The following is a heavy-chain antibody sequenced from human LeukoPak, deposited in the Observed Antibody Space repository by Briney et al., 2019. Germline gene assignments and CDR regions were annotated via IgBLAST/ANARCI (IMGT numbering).Heavy chain of an antibody. CDR2: ISHSGST. Sequence: SETLSLTCAVYGGSFSGYFWSWIRQPPGKGLEWIGEISHSGSTNYNPSLKSRVSTSVDTSKNQFSLKLSSVTAADTAVYYCARDRNGDYAHWYFDLWGRGTLVTVSS. CDR3: ARDRNGDYAHWYFDL. V-gene: IGHV4-34*01. J-gene: IGHJ2*01. D-gene: IGHD4-17*01. CDR1: GGSFSGYF.